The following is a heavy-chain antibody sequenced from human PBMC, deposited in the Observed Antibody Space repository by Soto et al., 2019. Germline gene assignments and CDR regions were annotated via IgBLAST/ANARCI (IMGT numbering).Heavy chain of an antibody. J-gene: IGHJ4*02. D-gene: IGHD5-18*01. V-gene: IGHV4-59*08. CDR2: IHYSGIT. CDR1: GGSIGSYH. Sequence: PSETLSLTCTVSGGSIGSYHWSWIRQPPGKGLEWIGYIHYSGITNYNPSLKSRVTISVDTSKNQFSLKLSSVTAADTAVYYCARVKIQLWLQIDYWGQGTLVTVSS. CDR3: ARVKIQLWLQIDY.